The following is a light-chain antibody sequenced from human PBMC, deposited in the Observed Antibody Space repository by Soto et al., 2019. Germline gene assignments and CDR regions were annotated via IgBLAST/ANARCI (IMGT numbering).Light chain of an antibody. CDR3: QKSYSTPRT. V-gene: IGKV1-39*01. Sequence: DIQMTQSPSSLSASVGDRVTITFRASQSISSYLNWYQQKPGKAPKLLSYAASSLRSGVPSRFSGSGAGTDFTLTISSLQPEDFATYYWQKSYSTPRTFGQGTKLEIK. CDR2: AAS. CDR1: QSISSY. J-gene: IGKJ2*01.